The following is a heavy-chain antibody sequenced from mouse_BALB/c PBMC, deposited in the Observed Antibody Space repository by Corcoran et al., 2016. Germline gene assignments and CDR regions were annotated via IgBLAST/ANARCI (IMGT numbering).Heavy chain of an antibody. Sequence: EVQLQQSGAELVKPGASVKLSCTASGFNIKDTYMHWVKQRPEQGLEWIGRIDPANGNTKYDPKFQGKATIPADTSSNTAYLQLSSLTSDDTAVYYCARWDWYFYVWGAGTTVTVSS. J-gene: IGHJ1*01. V-gene: IGHV14-3*02. CDR1: GFNIKDTY. CDR3: ARWDWYFYV. CDR2: IDPANGNT.